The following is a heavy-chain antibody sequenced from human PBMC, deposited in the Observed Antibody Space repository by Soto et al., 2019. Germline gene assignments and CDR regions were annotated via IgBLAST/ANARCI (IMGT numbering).Heavy chain of an antibody. Sequence: SETLSLTCAVSGASIRSSDWWSWVRQSPGKGLGWIGEIYHGGSTTYNPFLESRLSMSIDKSKNQFSLKLTSVTAADTAVYFCARTLGVAAARRGYYIDSWGQGTLVTVYS. CDR3: ARTLGVAAARRGYYIDS. J-gene: IGHJ4*02. V-gene: IGHV4-4*02. D-gene: IGHD6-25*01. CDR1: GASIRSSDW. CDR2: IYHGGST.